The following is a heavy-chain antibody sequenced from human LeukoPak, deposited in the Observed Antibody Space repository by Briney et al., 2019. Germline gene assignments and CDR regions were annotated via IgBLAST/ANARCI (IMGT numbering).Heavy chain of an antibody. CDR2: IYTSGST. J-gene: IGHJ3*02. CDR1: GGSISSGSYY. CDR3: ARERSGVGRAFDI. V-gene: IGHV4-61*02. Sequence: PSQTLSLTCTVSGGSISSGSYYWSWIRQPAGKGLEWIGRIYTSGSTNYNPSLKSRVTISVDTSKNQFSLKLSSVTAADTAVYYCARERSGVGRAFDIWGQGTMVTVSS.